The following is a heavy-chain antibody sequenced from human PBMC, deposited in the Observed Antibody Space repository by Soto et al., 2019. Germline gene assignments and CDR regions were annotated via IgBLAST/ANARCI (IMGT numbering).Heavy chain of an antibody. Sequence: QVQLEQSGAEVKKPGSSVKVSCKASGGTFSTSAISWVRQAPGQGLEWMGGIMPIFRTPDYAKKFQGRVTVSADEYTSTDYMELSGLRSDDTAVYYCARDNDRPQLGGNYYYILDVWGQGTTITVSS. CDR3: ARDNDRPQLGGNYYYILDV. J-gene: IGHJ6*02. CDR2: IMPIFRTP. CDR1: GGTFSTSA. V-gene: IGHV1-69*12. D-gene: IGHD2-8*01.